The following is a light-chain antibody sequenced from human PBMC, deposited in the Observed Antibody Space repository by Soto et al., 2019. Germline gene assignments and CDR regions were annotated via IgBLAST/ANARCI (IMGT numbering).Light chain of an antibody. J-gene: IGKJ1*01. Sequence: EIVLTQSPATLSLSPGERATLSCRASQSVSSYLAWYQQKPGPATRLLIYDASIRATGIPARFSGSGSGTDFTLTISILEPEDFAVYYCQQYGSSGTFGQGTKVDIK. CDR1: QSVSSY. CDR3: QQYGSSGT. V-gene: IGKV3-20*01. CDR2: DAS.